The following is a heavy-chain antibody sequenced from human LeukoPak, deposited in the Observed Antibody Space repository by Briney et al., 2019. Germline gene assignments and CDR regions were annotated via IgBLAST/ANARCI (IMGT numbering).Heavy chain of an antibody. CDR3: ARGSSGWYAYFQH. Sequence: GASVKVSCKASGYTFTGYYMHWVRQAPGQGLEWMGWINPNSGGTNYAQKFQGRVTMTRDTSISTAYMELSRLRSDDTAVYHCARGSSGWYAYFQHWGQGTLVTVSS. CDR1: GYTFTGYY. V-gene: IGHV1-2*02. CDR2: INPNSGGT. D-gene: IGHD6-19*01. J-gene: IGHJ1*01.